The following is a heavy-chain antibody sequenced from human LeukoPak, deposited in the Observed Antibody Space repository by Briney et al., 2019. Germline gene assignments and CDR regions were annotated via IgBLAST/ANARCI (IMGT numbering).Heavy chain of an antibody. V-gene: IGHV3-30*02. J-gene: IGHJ4*02. Sequence: GGSLRLSCAASGFIFSSYGMHWVRQAPGKGLEWVAFIRYDGSNKYYADSVEGRFTISRDNSKNTLYLQMNSLRAEDTAVYYCAKGLHDYGGTPADFDYWGQGTLVTVSS. D-gene: IGHD4-23*01. CDR2: IRYDGSNK. CDR3: AKGLHDYGGTPADFDY. CDR1: GFIFSSYG.